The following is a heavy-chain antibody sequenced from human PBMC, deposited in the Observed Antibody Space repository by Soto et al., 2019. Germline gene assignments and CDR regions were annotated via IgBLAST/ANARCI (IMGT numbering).Heavy chain of an antibody. J-gene: IGHJ4*02. D-gene: IGHD3-22*01. CDR3: ARGPLTYYYDSGGYWALGY. V-gene: IGHV3-74*01. CDR1: GFTFSSYW. Sequence: GGSLRLSCAASGFTFSSYWMHWVRQAPGKGLVWVSRINSDGSSTSYADSVKGRFTISRDNAKNTLYLQMNSLRAEDTAVYYCARGPLTYYYDSGGYWALGYWGQGTLVTVSS. CDR2: INSDGSST.